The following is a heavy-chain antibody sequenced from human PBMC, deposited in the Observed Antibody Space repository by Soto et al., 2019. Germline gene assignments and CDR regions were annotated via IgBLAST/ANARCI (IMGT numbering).Heavy chain of an antibody. J-gene: IGHJ5*01. CDR2: VIPVLGTT. CDR3: ARDGRTLRYLEWPAAFDS. V-gene: IGHV1-69*01. D-gene: IGHD3-3*01. Sequence: QVQLVQSGTEVRTPGSSVKVSCKASGDSLENLAISWVRQAPGQGFEWMGGVIPVLGTTDYAQNLQDRLTITADESTTTVFMELSSLKSEDTAVYFCARDGRTLRYLEWPAAFDSWGQATLVTVSS. CDR1: GDSLENLA.